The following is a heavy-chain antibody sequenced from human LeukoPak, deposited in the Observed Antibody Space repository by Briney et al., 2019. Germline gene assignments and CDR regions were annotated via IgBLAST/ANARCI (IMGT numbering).Heavy chain of an antibody. Sequence: PSETLSLTCTVSGGSISSSSYYWGWIRQPPGKGLEWIGSIYYSGSTYYNPSLKSRVTISVDTSKNQFSLKLSSVTAADTAVYYCARKVLGYCSSTSCCYYYYMDVWGKGTTVTVSS. CDR2: IYYSGST. J-gene: IGHJ6*03. D-gene: IGHD2-2*01. CDR1: GGSISSSSYY. CDR3: ARKVLGYCSSTSCCYYYYMDV. V-gene: IGHV4-39*01.